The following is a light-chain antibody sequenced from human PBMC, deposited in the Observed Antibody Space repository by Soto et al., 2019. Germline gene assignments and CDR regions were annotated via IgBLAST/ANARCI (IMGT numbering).Light chain of an antibody. V-gene: IGKV3-20*01. CDR2: GAS. Sequence: EIVLTQSPGTLSLSLGERATLSCRASQSVTSSFLAWYQQKPGQAPRLLIYGASSRATGIPDRFSGSGSGTDFTLTISRLEPKDFAVYYCQQYGSSPWTFGQGTKVEIK. J-gene: IGKJ1*01. CDR3: QQYGSSPWT. CDR1: QSVTSSF.